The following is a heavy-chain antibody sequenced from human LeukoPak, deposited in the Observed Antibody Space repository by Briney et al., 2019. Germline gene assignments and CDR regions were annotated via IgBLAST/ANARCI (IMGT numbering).Heavy chain of an antibody. V-gene: IGHV1-2*02. J-gene: IGHJ5*02. CDR2: INPNSGGT. D-gene: IGHD3-9*01. CDR3: ARELEHDILTGEGFDP. CDR1: GYTFTGYY. Sequence: ASVKVSCKASGYTFTGYYMHWVRQAPGQGLEWMGWINPNSGGTNYAQKFQGRVTMTRDTSISTAYMELSRLRSDDTAVYYCARELEHDILTGEGFDPWGQGTLVTVSS.